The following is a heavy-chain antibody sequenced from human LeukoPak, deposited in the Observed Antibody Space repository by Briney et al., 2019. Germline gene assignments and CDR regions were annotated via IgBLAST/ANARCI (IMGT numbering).Heavy chain of an antibody. CDR3: ASYGDYSY. CDR1: GGSISSYY. J-gene: IGHJ4*02. CDR2: IHYRGST. Sequence: SETLSLTCTVSGGSISSYYWSWLRQPPGKGLEWIGYIHYRGSTNYNPSLKSRVTISVDKSKNQFSLKLSSVTAADTAVYYCASYGDYSYWGQGTLVTVSS. V-gene: IGHV4-59*12. D-gene: IGHD4-17*01.